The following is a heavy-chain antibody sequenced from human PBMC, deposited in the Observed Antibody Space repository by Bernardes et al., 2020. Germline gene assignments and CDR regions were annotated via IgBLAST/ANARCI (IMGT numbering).Heavy chain of an antibody. V-gene: IGHV3-7*01. CDR3: ARGGVLHAFDM. J-gene: IGHJ3*02. CDR1: GFSFRSYW. Sequence: VGSLILSCGTSGFSFRSYWMNWVRQAPGMGPEWVANINQVGSQKNYVDSMKGRFTISRDNGKNSVDLQIDSLRVEDTAVYYCARGGVLHAFDMWGQGTKVTVSS. D-gene: IGHD3-16*01. CDR2: INQVGSQK.